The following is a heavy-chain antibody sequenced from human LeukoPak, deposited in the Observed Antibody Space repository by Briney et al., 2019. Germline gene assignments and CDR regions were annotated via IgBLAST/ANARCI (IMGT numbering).Heavy chain of an antibody. CDR2: IYTSGST. V-gene: IGHV4-4*07. Sequence: PSETLSLTCTVSGGSISSYYWSWIRQPAGKGLEWIGRIYTSGSTDYNPSLKSRVTMSVDTSKNQFSLKLSSVAAADTAVYYCASGYYDSSGYFVDYWGQGTLVTVSS. D-gene: IGHD3-22*01. J-gene: IGHJ4*02. CDR3: ASGYYDSSGYFVDY. CDR1: GGSISSYY.